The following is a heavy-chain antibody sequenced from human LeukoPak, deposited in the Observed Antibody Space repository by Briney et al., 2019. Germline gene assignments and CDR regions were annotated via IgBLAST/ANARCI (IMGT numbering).Heavy chain of an antibody. Sequence: TGGSLRLSCTASGFTVSNTYMSWVRQAPGKGLEWVSVIYSAGSTYYADSVKGRFTISRDTSKSPLYLHMNSLRAEDTAVYYCAGEGGTGGGYFDYWGQGTLVTVSS. CDR2: IYSAGST. V-gene: IGHV3-53*01. D-gene: IGHD3-16*01. J-gene: IGHJ4*02. CDR1: GFTVSNTY. CDR3: AGEGGTGGGYFDY.